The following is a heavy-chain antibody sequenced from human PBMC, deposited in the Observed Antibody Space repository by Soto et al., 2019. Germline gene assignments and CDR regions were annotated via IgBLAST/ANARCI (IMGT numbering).Heavy chain of an antibody. J-gene: IGHJ5*02. D-gene: IGHD3-10*01. CDR3: ARKSSSDRLFDP. Sequence: GGSLRLSCAASGFTFSSYSMNWVRQAPGKGLEWVSSISSSSSYIYYADSVKGRFTISRDNAKNSLYLQMNSLRAEDTAVYYCARKSSSDRLFDPWGQGTLVTVSS. CDR2: ISSSSSYI. CDR1: GFTFSSYS. V-gene: IGHV3-21*01.